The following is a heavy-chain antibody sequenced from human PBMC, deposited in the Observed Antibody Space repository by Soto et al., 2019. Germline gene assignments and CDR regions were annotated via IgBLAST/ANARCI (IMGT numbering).Heavy chain of an antibody. J-gene: IGHJ5*02. CDR2: ISGSGGST. Sequence: EVQLLESGGGLVQPGGSLRLSCAASGFTFSSYAMSWVRQAPGKGLEWVSAISGSGGSTYYADSVRDRFTISRDNFKNTLYLQMNSLRAEDTAVYYCARDRGVARGWFDPWGQGTLVTVSS. CDR1: GFTFSSYA. V-gene: IGHV3-23*01. CDR3: ARDRGVARGWFDP. D-gene: IGHD5-12*01.